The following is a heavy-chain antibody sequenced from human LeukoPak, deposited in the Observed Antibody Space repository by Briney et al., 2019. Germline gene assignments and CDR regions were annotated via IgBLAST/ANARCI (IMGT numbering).Heavy chain of an antibody. Sequence: GRSLRLSCVASGFTFSSYAMHWVRQAPGKGLEWVAVISYDGSNKYYADSVKGRFTISRDNSKNTLYLQMNSLRAEDTAVYYCARDSQRYSSGWYYRDDYWGQGTLVTVSS. J-gene: IGHJ4*02. CDR3: ARDSQRYSSGWYYRDDY. CDR2: ISYDGSNK. V-gene: IGHV3-30-3*01. CDR1: GFTFSSYA. D-gene: IGHD6-19*01.